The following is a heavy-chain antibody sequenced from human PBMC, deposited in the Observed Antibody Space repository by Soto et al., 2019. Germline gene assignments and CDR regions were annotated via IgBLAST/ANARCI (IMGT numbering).Heavy chain of an antibody. J-gene: IGHJ6*02. D-gene: IGHD2-2*02. CDR2: IIPIFGTA. CDR1: GGTFSSYA. V-gene: IGHV1-69*13. Sequence: SGKVSCKASGGTFSSYAISWVRQAPGQGLEWMGGIIPIFGTANYAQKFQGRVTITADESTSTAYMELSSLRSEDTAVYYCARGFRFVVVPAAIAYGMDVWGQATTVTVSS. CDR3: ARGFRFVVVPAAIAYGMDV.